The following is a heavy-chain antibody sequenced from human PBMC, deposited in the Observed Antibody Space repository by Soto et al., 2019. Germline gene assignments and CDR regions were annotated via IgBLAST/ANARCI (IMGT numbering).Heavy chain of an antibody. CDR2: IYWNDDK. D-gene: IGHD3-22*01. V-gene: IGHV2-5*01. Sequence: PTLLNPTQTLTLTCTFSGFSLSTSGVGVGWIRQPPGKALEWLALIYWNDDKRYSPSLKSRLTITKDTSKNQVVLTMTNMDPVDTATYYCAHRLGTYYYDSSGYFSGLYNWFDPWGQGTLVTVSS. CDR1: GFSLSTSGVG. CDR3: AHRLGTYYYDSSGYFSGLYNWFDP. J-gene: IGHJ5*02.